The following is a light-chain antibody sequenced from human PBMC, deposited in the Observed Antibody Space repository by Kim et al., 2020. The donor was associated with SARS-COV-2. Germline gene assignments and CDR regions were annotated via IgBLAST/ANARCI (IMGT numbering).Light chain of an antibody. Sequence: PGKTARITCGGNNNGSKSVHWYQQKPGQAPVLVIYYDSDRPSGIPERFSGSNSGNTATLTISRVEAGDEADYYCQVWDSSSDHHVVFGGGTQLTVL. CDR2: YDS. CDR1: NNGSKS. J-gene: IGLJ2*01. V-gene: IGLV3-21*04. CDR3: QVWDSSSDHHVV.